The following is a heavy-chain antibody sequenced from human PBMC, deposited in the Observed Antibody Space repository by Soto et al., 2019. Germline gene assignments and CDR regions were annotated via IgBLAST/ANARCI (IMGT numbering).Heavy chain of an antibody. CDR2: AYYSEST. CDR3: ARGLVGATSDY. V-gene: IGHV4-39*02. CDR1: GASIRSSTYQ. Sequence: SETLSLTCTVSGASIRSSTYQWGWIRQPPGRGLEWIGSAYYSESTYYNPSLKSRVTISVDTSKNQFSLKVSSVTAADTAVYYCARGLVGATSDYWGQGTLVTVSS. J-gene: IGHJ4*02. D-gene: IGHD1-26*01.